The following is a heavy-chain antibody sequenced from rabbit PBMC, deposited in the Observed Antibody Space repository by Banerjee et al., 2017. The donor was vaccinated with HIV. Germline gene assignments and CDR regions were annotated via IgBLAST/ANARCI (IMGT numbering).Heavy chain of an antibody. J-gene: IGHJ6*01. CDR1: GFSFNSNA. V-gene: IGHV1S45*01. D-gene: IGHD8-1*01. CDR2: IGISSDNT. Sequence: QEQLEESGGDLVKPGASLTLTCTASGFSFNSNAMCWVRQAPGKGLEWIACIGISSDNTYYANWAKGRFTISKTSSTTVTLQMTSLTAADTATYFCARDLGGSSDFWGQGTLVTVS. CDR3: ARDLGGSSDF.